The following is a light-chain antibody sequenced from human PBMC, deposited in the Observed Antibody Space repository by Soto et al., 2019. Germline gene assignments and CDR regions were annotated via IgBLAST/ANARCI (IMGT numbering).Light chain of an antibody. CDR3: CSYAGSSTLGV. CDR1: SSDVGSYNL. V-gene: IGLV2-23*01. Sequence: QSALTQPASVSGSPGQSITISCTGTSSDVGSYNLVSWYQQHPGKAPKLMIYEGSKRPSGVSNRFSGSKSGNTASLTISGLQAEDEADYYCCSYAGSSTLGVFGGVTKLTVL. CDR2: EGS. J-gene: IGLJ2*01.